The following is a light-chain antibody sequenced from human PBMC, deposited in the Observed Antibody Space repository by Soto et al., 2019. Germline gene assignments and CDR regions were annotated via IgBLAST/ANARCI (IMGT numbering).Light chain of an antibody. V-gene: IGLV1-36*01. J-gene: IGLJ2*01. CDR2: YDD. CDR1: SSNIGNNA. CDR3: AAWDDSLNGQV. Sequence: QSVLTQPPSVSDAPRQRVTISCSGSSSNIGNNAVNWYQQLPGKAPKLLIYYDDLLPSGVSDRFSGSKSGTSASLAISGLQSEDEADYYCAAWDDSLNGQVFSGGTKLTVL.